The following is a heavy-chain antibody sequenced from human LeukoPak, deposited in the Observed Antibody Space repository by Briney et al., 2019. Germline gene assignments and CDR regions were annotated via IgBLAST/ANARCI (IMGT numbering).Heavy chain of an antibody. J-gene: IGHJ4*02. Sequence: GGSLRLSCAASGFTFSSYAMSWVRQAPGKGLEWVSGISVSGGNTYSADSVRGRFTISRDNSKNTLYLQMNSLRAEDTAVYYCARAFLDILTGYFPLDYWGQGTLVTVSS. CDR2: ISVSGGNT. D-gene: IGHD3-9*01. V-gene: IGHV3-23*01. CDR3: ARAFLDILTGYFPLDY. CDR1: GFTFSSYA.